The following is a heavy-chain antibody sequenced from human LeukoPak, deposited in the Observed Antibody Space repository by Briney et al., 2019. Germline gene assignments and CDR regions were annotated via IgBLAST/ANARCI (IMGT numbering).Heavy chain of an antibody. Sequence: PGGSLRLSCAASGFTLSSYWMSWVRQAPGKGLEWVANIKQDGSEKYYVDSVKGRFTISRGNAKNSLYLQMNSLRAEDTAVYYCARDTQRGFDYWGQGTLVTVSS. J-gene: IGHJ4*02. CDR1: GFTLSSYW. CDR3: ARDTQRGFDY. CDR2: IKQDGSEK. V-gene: IGHV3-7*01. D-gene: IGHD6-25*01.